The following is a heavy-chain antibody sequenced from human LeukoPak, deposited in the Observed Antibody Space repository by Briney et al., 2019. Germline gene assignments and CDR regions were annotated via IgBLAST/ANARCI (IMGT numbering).Heavy chain of an antibody. Sequence: PGGSLRLSCAASGFTLSNAWMSWVRQAPGKGLEWVGRIKSKTDGGTTDYAAPVKGTLTISIDDSKNTLYLQMSSLKTEDTAVYYCTTTNVVATISPDYSGQGTLVTVSS. V-gene: IGHV3-15*01. CDR2: IKSKTDGGTT. CDR1: GFTLSNAW. D-gene: IGHD5-12*01. J-gene: IGHJ4*02. CDR3: TTTNVVATISPDY.